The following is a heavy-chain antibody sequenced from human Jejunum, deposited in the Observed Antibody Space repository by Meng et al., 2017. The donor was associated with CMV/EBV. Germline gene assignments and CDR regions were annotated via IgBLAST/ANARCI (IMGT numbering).Heavy chain of an antibody. CDR1: GGSFSAYT. V-gene: IGHV4-34*01. D-gene: IGHD5-12*01. CDR2: IDHLRRT. Sequence: QVQLQEWGAGLLKPSETLALTWTLSGGSFSAYTWSWIRQAPGKGLEWIAEIDHLRRTNFNPSLKSRVSISRDTSRDQFSLRLNSVTAADTAVYYCATADEYAIKYWGQGTLVTVSS. CDR3: ATADEYAIKY. J-gene: IGHJ4*02.